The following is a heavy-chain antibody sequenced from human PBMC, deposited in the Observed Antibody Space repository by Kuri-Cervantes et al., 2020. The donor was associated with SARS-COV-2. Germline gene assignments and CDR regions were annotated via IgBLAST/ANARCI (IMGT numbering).Heavy chain of an antibody. CDR1: GFTFNNYA. J-gene: IGHJ4*02. Sequence: GGSLRRSCAASGFTFNNYAMHWVRQTPGEGLEWVAITSYDGTSKYYADSVKGRFTISRDNSKNTLYLQMNNLRGDDTAVYFCARGRVGVQDFWGQGTLVTVSS. V-gene: IGHV3-30-3*01. D-gene: IGHD2-21*01. CDR2: TSYDGTSK. CDR3: ARGRVGVQDF.